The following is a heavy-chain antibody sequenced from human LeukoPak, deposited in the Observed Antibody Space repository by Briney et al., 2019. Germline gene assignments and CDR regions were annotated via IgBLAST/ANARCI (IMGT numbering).Heavy chain of an antibody. D-gene: IGHD6-19*01. CDR2: IYSGGST. V-gene: IGHV3-53*01. CDR1: GFTVSSNY. CDR3: ARDTPGGQWLYPLDY. Sequence: GGSLRLSCAASGFTVSSNYMSWVRQAPGKGLEWVSVIYSGGSTYYADSMKGRFTISRDNSKNTLYLQMNSLRAEDTAVYYCARDTPGGQWLYPLDYWGQGTLVTVSS. J-gene: IGHJ4*02.